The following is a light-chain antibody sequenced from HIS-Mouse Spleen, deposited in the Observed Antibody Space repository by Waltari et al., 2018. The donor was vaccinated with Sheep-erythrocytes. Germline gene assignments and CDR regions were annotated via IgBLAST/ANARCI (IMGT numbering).Light chain of an antibody. CDR1: QSVSSN. Sequence: EIVMTQSPATLSVSPGESATLSCRASQSVSSNLAWYQQKPGQAPRLLIYGASTRATGIPARFSGSGSGTEFTLTISSMQSEDFAVYYGQQYNNWPETFGQGTKVEIK. CDR2: GAS. J-gene: IGKJ1*01. CDR3: QQYNNWPET. V-gene: IGKV3-15*01.